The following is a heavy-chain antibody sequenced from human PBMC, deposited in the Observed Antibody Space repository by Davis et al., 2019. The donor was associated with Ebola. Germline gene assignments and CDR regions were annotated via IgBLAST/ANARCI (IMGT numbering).Heavy chain of an antibody. CDR1: GGSISSSSYY. CDR2: IYYSGST. V-gene: IGHV4-39*07. Sequence: GSLRLPCTVPGGSISSSSYYWGWIRQPPGKGREWIGRIYYSGSTYYNPSLKSRVTISVDTSKNQFSLKLSSVTAADTAVYYCARENYDILTGYVDYWGQGTLVTVSS. J-gene: IGHJ4*02. CDR3: ARENYDILTGYVDY. D-gene: IGHD3-9*01.